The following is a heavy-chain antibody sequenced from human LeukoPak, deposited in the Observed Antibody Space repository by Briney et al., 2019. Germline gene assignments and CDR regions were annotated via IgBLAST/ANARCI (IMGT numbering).Heavy chain of an antibody. CDR1: GGSFSGYY. J-gene: IGHJ4*02. D-gene: IGHD3-10*01. CDR2: IYTSGST. Sequence: SETLSLTCAVYGGSFSGYYWSWIRQPPGKGLEWIGRIYTSGSTNYNPSLKSRVTMSVDTSKNQFSLKLSSVTAADTAVYYCARVSTMVRGVFDYWGQGTLVTVSS. CDR3: ARVSTMVRGVFDY. V-gene: IGHV4-59*10.